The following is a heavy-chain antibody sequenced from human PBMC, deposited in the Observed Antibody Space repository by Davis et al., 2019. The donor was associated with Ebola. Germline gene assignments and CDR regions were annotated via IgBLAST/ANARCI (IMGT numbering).Heavy chain of an antibody. V-gene: IGHV4-59*01. CDR1: GDSIRSYS. J-gene: IGHJ3*02. D-gene: IGHD1-1*01. CDR3: VRDYNWAFDI. Sequence: SETLSLTCTVSGDSIRSYSWNWIRQPPGKGLEWIGYINYSGPTGFNPSLRSRVTISIDTSKNQFSLKLTSVTAADTAVYYCVRDYNWAFDIWGQGTMVTVSS. CDR2: INYSGPT.